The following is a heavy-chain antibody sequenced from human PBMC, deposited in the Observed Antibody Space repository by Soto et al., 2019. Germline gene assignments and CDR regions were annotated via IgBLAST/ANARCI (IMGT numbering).Heavy chain of an antibody. J-gene: IGHJ4*02. CDR3: ASSSTSHFDY. CDR1: GFTFSSYG. Sequence: QVQLVESGGGVVQPGRSLRLSCAASGFTFSSYGMHWVRQAPGKGLEWVAVIWYDGSNKYYADSVKGRFTISRDNSKNTLHLQMNSLRAEDTAVYYCASSSTSHFDYWGQGTLVTVSS. CDR2: IWYDGSNK. V-gene: IGHV3-33*01. D-gene: IGHD2-2*01.